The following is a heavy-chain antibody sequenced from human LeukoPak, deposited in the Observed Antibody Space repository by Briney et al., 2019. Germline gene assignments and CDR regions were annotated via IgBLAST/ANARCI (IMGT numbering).Heavy chain of an antibody. CDR2: IYYSGST. CDR3: ARAIAVAGYYFDY. CDR1: GGSISSYY. J-gene: IGHJ4*02. D-gene: IGHD6-19*01. Sequence: SETLSLTCTVSGGSISSYYWSWIRQPPGKGLEWIGYIYYSGSTNYNPSLKSRVTISVDTSKNQFSLKLSSVTAADTAVYYCARAIAVAGYYFDYWGQGTLVTVSS. V-gene: IGHV4-59*01.